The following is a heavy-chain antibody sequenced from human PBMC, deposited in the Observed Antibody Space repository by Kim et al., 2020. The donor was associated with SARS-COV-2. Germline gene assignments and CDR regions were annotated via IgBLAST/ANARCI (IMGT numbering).Heavy chain of an antibody. D-gene: IGHD3-22*01. J-gene: IGHJ4*02. V-gene: IGHV3-23*01. Sequence: GRFTKSRDNSKNTLYQQMNSLRAEDTAVYYCAKYSNYYDSSARPVPVVDYWGQGTLVTVSS. CDR3: AKYSNYYDSSARPVPVVDY.